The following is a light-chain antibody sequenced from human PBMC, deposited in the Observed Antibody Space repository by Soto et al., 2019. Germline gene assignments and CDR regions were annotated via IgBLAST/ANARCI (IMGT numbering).Light chain of an antibody. Sequence: EIVMTQSPATLSLSPGERATLSCRASQSLSTTLAWYQQKPGRAPRLLIYGASTRATDIPARFSGSGSGTEFTLTISSLQSEDFAVYYCQQYNNWPRTFGQGTKLEIK. V-gene: IGKV3-15*01. CDR1: QSLSTT. J-gene: IGKJ2*01. CDR2: GAS. CDR3: QQYNNWPRT.